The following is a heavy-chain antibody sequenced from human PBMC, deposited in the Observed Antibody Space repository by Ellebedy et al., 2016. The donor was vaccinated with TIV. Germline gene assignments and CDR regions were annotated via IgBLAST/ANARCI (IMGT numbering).Heavy chain of an antibody. D-gene: IGHD3-16*01. V-gene: IGHV3-64D*06. CDR1: GFTFSSYA. J-gene: IGHJ4*02. CDR3: VKAWGD. Sequence: GESLKISCAASGFTFSSYAMSWVRQAPGKGLEYISAIVSNGDSTYYANSVKGRFTISRDNSKNTLYLQMSSLRPEDTAVYYCVKAWGDWGQGTLVTVSS. CDR2: IVSNGDST.